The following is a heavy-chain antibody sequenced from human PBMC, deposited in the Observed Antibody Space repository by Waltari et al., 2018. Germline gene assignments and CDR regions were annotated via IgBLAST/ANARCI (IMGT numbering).Heavy chain of an antibody. Sequence: QVQLVESGGGVVQPGRSLRLSCAPSGFTFSSYGLHWVRQAPGKGLEWVAVISYDGSNKYYADSVKGRFTISRDNSKNTLYLQMNSLRAEDTAVYYCAKDGSTQKQWLIYYFDYWGQGTLVTVSS. D-gene: IGHD6-19*01. CDR2: ISYDGSNK. CDR1: GFTFSSYG. V-gene: IGHV3-30*18. J-gene: IGHJ4*02. CDR3: AKDGSTQKQWLIYYFDY.